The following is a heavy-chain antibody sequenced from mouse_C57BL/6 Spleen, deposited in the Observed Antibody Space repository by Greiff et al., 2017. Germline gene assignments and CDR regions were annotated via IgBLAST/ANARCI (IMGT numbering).Heavy chain of an antibody. Sequence: QVQLQQPGAELVKPGASVKVSCKASGYTFSSYWLHWVKQRPGHGLEWIGRIHPSDSDSNYNQKFKGKATLTVAQSSCTAYLQLSSLSSDDSAVDYCAIGIYYGNCSDYCGQGTTLTVSA. CDR3: AIGIYYGNCSDY. J-gene: IGHJ2*01. CDR2: IHPSDSDS. D-gene: IGHD2-1*01. V-gene: IGHV1-74*01. CDR1: GYTFSSYW.